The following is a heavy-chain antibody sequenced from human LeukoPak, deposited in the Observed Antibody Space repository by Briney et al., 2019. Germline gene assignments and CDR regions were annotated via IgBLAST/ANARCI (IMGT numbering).Heavy chain of an antibody. V-gene: IGHV3-23*01. CDR2: ISCSGGST. J-gene: IGHJ6*02. Sequence: GFLRLSWAASGFTFSSYAMSWVRQAPGKGLGVVSAISCSGGSTYYADSVKGRFTISRDNSKNTLYLQMNSLRAEDTAVYYCAKGIAAPRNDYYYYGMDVWGQGTTVTVSS. D-gene: IGHD6-6*01. CDR3: AKGIAAPRNDYYYYGMDV. CDR1: GFTFSSYA.